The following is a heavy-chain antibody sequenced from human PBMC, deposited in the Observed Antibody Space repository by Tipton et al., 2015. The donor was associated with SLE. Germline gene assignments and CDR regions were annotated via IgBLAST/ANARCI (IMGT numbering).Heavy chain of an antibody. D-gene: IGHD2-15*01. Sequence: TLSLTCTFSGASISSQYWNWIRQPPGKGLEWIGYIYYTGSTSYNPSLKSRVTISVDMSKNHFSLNLRPVTAGDTAVCYCARYTSGESYHFDSWGPGPLLTVSS. V-gene: IGHV4-59*11. CDR1: GASISSQY. J-gene: IGHJ4*01. CDR2: IYYTGST. CDR3: ARYTSGESYHFDS.